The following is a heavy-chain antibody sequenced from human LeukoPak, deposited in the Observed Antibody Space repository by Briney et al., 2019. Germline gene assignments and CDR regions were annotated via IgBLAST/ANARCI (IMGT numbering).Heavy chain of an antibody. D-gene: IGHD5-18*01. CDR3: ARDTAMVGRGFDY. J-gene: IGHJ4*02. Sequence: SETLSLTRAVYGGSFSGYYWSWIRQPPGKGLEWIGSIYYSGSTYYNPSLKSRVTISVDTSKNQFSLKLSSVTAADTAVYYCARDTAMVGRGFDYWGQGTLVTVSS. CDR1: GGSFSGYY. V-gene: IGHV4-34*01. CDR2: IYYSGST.